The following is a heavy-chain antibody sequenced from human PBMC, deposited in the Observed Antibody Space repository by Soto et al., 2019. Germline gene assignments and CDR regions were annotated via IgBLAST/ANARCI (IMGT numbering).Heavy chain of an antibody. CDR3: ARVPHYYYGSGSNGTKGAFDI. CDR2: KKKDGSEK. V-gene: IGHV3-7*01. J-gene: IGHJ3*02. CDR1: ELSLISNW. Sequence: EVQLVESGGGLVQPGGSLRLSGQPSELSLISNWMSGVRQAPGKGRDGVPNKKKDGSEKYYVDSVKGRFTISRDNAKKSLFLQMNSLRAEDTAVYYCARVPHYYYGSGSNGTKGAFDIWGQGTMVTVSS. D-gene: IGHD3-10*01.